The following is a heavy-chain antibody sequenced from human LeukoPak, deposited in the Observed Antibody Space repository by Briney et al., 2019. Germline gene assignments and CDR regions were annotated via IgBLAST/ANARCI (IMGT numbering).Heavy chain of an antibody. D-gene: IGHD6-19*01. J-gene: IGHJ4*02. CDR3: ARKIETPSGHVDY. CDR2: ISSSSSYI. Sequence: GGSLRLSCAASGFTFSSYGMNWVRQAPGKGLEWVSSISSSSSYIYYADSVKGRFTISRDNAKNSLYLQMNSLRAEDTAVYYCARKIETPSGHVDYWGQGTLVTVSS. CDR1: GFTFSSYG. V-gene: IGHV3-21*01.